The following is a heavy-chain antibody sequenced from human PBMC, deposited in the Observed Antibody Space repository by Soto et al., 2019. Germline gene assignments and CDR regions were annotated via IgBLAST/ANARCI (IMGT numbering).Heavy chain of an antibody. V-gene: IGHV3-73*01. CDR1: GFTFSGSA. Sequence: EVQLVESGGDLVQPGGSLKLSCAASGFTFSGSALHWVRQASGKGLEWVGRIRSKANSYATTYAASVKGRFTISRDDSKDTAYLQMTSLNVEDTAVYYCTRQRGSGVERDPTNYYYMDVWGRGTTVTVSS. D-gene: IGHD3-10*01. J-gene: IGHJ6*03. CDR3: TRQRGSGVERDPTNYYYMDV. CDR2: IRSKANSYAT.